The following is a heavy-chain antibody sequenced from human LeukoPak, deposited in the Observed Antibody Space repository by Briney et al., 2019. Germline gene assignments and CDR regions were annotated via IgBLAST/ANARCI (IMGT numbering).Heavy chain of an antibody. CDR3: ARSSGSYHHADY. D-gene: IGHD1-26*01. V-gene: IGHV3-21*01. CDR2: ISSSSSYI. J-gene: IGHJ4*02. Sequence: GGSLRLSCAASGFTFSSYSMNWVRQAPGKGLEWVSSISSSSSYIHYADSVKGRFTISRDNAKNSLYLQMNSLRAEDTAVYYCARSSGSYHHADYWGQGTLVTVSS. CDR1: GFTFSSYS.